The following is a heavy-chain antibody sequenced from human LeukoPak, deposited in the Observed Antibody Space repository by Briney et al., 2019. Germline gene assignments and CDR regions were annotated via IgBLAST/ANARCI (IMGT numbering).Heavy chain of an antibody. J-gene: IGHJ6*03. D-gene: IGHD3-22*01. CDR2: INPNSGGT. CDR3: ARGPSSGYPYYYYYMDV. CDR1: GYTFTGYY. Sequence: GASVKVSCKASGYTFTGYYMHWVRQAPGQGLEWMGWINPNSGGTNYAQKFQGRVTITRNTSISTAYMELSSLRSEDTAVYYCARGPSSGYPYYYYYMDVWGKGTTVTVSS. V-gene: IGHV1-2*02.